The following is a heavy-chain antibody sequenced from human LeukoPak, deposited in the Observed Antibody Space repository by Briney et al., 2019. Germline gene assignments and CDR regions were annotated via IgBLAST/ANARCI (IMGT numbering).Heavy chain of an antibody. CDR3: ARGQGGYDYDLLTGYLAPFDY. D-gene: IGHD3-9*01. Sequence: GGSLRLSCVASGFTFSTYSMNWVRQAPGKGLEWVSYISSSGSTIYYADSVKGRFTISRDNAKNSLYLQMNSLRAEDTALYYCARGQGGYDYDLLTGYLAPFDYWGQGTLVTVSS. V-gene: IGHV3-48*04. CDR1: GFTFSTYS. CDR2: ISSSGSTI. J-gene: IGHJ4*02.